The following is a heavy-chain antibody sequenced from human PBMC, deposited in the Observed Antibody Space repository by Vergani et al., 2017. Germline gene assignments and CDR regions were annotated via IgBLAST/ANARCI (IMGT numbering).Heavy chain of an antibody. CDR1: GYIFTGYY. J-gene: IGHJ4*02. CDR2: INPISGGT. Sequence: QVQLVQSGAEVKKPGASVKVSCRASGYIFTGYYMHWVRQAPGQGLEWMGWINPISGGTNYARKFQGRVTMTRDTSITTAYMELRSLRSDDTAVYYCARDLGSSWMGDFDYWGQGTLVTVSS. V-gene: IGHV1-2*02. D-gene: IGHD6-13*01. CDR3: ARDLGSSWMGDFDY.